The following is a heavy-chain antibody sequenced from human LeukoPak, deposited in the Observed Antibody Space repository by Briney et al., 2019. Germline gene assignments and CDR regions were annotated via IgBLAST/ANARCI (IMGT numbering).Heavy chain of an antibody. CDR3: AKDLRVGWVSGSYGSGNPCDS. Sequence: GGSLRLSCAASGFTFSSYAMHWVRQAPGKGLEWVAVISYDGSNKYYADSVRGRFTISRDNSKNTVDLQMNNLRSDDTAVYYCAKDLRVGWVSGSYGSGNPCDSWGQGTQVTVSS. V-gene: IGHV3-30*04. CDR1: GFTFSSYA. J-gene: IGHJ4*02. CDR2: ISYDGSNK. D-gene: IGHD1-26*01.